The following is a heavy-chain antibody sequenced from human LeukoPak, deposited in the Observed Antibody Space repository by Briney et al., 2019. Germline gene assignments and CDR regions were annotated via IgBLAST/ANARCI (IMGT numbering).Heavy chain of an antibody. CDR3: VRSWDSSGWYVYYYMDV. CDR1: GYSISSGYY. CDR2: FYHSGST. D-gene: IGHD6-19*01. J-gene: IGHJ6*03. V-gene: IGHV4-38-2*01. Sequence: SETLSLTCAVSGYSISSGYYWGWIRQPPGKGLEWIGSFYHSGSTYYNPSLKSRVTISVDTSKNQFSLKLSSVTAADTAVYYCVRSWDSSGWYVYYYMDVWGKGTTVTVSS.